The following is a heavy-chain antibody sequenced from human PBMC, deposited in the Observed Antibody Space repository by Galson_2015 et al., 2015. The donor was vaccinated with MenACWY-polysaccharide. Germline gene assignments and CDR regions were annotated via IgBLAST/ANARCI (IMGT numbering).Heavy chain of an antibody. CDR2: TNSDGSNT. J-gene: IGHJ2*01. CDR3: VKMEGGYRTYWYFDL. D-gene: IGHD5-12*01. CDR1: GFTFSSYW. Sequence: SLRLSCAASGFTFSSYWMHWVRQAPGKGLVWVSRTNSDGSNTSYADSVKGRFTISRDNAKNTLFLQMNSLRAEDTAVYYCVKMEGGYRTYWYFDLWGRGTLVTVSS. V-gene: IGHV3-74*01.